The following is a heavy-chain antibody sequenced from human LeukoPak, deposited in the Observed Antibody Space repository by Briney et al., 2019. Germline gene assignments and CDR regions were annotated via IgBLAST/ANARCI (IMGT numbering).Heavy chain of an antibody. CDR2: IYHSGST. Sequence: SETLSLICTVSGGSISSNSYYWGWIRQPPGKGLEWIVYIYHSGSTYYNPSLKSRVTISVDRSKNQFSLKLSSVTAADTAVYYCARAGPYDYVWGSPGPLDYWGQGTLVTVSS. CDR1: GGSISSNSYY. V-gene: IGHV4-39*07. CDR3: ARAGPYDYVWGSPGPLDY. D-gene: IGHD3-16*01. J-gene: IGHJ4*02.